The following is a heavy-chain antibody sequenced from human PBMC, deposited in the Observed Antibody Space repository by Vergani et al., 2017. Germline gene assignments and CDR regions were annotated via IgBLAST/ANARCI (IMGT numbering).Heavy chain of an antibody. CDR1: GFSFNSYW. J-gene: IGHJ5*01. CDR2: IKSDGSIT. CDR3: ARARCIETCYMSNWLDS. Sequence: DVNLAESGGGFFQPGGSLRLSCSASGFSFNSYWMHWVRQVPGKGLLWVSRIKSDGSITAYADSVKGRFTISSDNAQNTLYLQINSLRVEDTGVYYCARARCIETCYMSNWLDSWGQGTLVTVSS. V-gene: IGHV3-74*03. D-gene: IGHD3-9*01.